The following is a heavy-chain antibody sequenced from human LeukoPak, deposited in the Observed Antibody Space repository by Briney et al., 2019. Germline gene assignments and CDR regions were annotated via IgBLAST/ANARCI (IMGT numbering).Heavy chain of an antibody. D-gene: IGHD1-20*01. J-gene: IGHJ4*02. Sequence: SGGSLRLSCAASGFTFSSYEMNWVRQAPGKGLEWVSYISSSGSTIYYADSVKGRFTISRDNAKNSLYLQMNSLRAEDTAVYYRARERHNWVGSKDDYWGQGTLVTVSS. CDR3: ARERHNWVGSKDDY. CDR2: ISSSGSTI. CDR1: GFTFSSYE. V-gene: IGHV3-48*03.